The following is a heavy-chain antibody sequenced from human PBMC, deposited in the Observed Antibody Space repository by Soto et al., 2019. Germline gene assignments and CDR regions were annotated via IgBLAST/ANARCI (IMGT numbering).Heavy chain of an antibody. D-gene: IGHD6-13*01. CDR1: GGTFSSYA. CDR3: SRDVIAAAGTAG. J-gene: IGHJ4*02. Sequence: QVQLVQSGAEVKKPGSSVKVSCKASGGTFSSYAISWVRQAPGQGLEWMGGIIPIFGTANYAQKFQGRVTITADEFTSSPYMELSSLTSEDTAVYYCSRDVIAAAGTAGWGQGTLVTVSS. V-gene: IGHV1-69*12. CDR2: IIPIFGTA.